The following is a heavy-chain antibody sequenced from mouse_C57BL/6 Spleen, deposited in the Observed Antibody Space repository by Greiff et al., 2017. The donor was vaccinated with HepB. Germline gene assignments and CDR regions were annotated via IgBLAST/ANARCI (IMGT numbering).Heavy chain of an antibody. V-gene: IGHV1-82*01. J-gene: IGHJ4*01. CDR3: ARDSSGYEYYAMDY. CDR1: GYAFSSSW. Sequence: VQLQQSGPELVKPGASVKISCKASGYAFSSSWMNWVKQRPGKGLEWIGRIYPGDGDTNYNGKFKGKATLTADKSSSTAYMQLSSLTSEDSAVYFCARDSSGYEYYAMDYWGQGTSVTVSS. D-gene: IGHD3-2*02. CDR2: IYPGDGDT.